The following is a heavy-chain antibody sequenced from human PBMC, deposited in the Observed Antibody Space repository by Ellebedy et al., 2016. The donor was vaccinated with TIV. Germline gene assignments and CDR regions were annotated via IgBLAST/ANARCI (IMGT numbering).Heavy chain of an antibody. D-gene: IGHD4-17*01. CDR2: ISWNSGSI. Sequence: GGSLRLSCAASGFTFDDYAMHWVRQAPGKGLEWVSGISWNSGSIGYADSVKGRFTISRDNAKNSLYLQMNSLRAEDTALYYCAKANFRTVTPPFDYWGQGTLVTVSS. CDR3: AKANFRTVTPPFDY. CDR1: GFTFDDYA. V-gene: IGHV3-9*01. J-gene: IGHJ4*02.